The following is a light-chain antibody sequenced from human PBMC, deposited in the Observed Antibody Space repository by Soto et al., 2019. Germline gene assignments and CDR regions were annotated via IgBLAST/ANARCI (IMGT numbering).Light chain of an antibody. V-gene: IGLV2-14*01. CDR2: EVS. J-gene: IGLJ3*02. CDR3: SSYTSTNTQV. CDR1: SSDVGGHRY. Sequence: QSVLTQPASVSGSPGQSITISCTGTSSDVGGHRYVSWYQHHPGKAPKLMIYEVSNRPSGVSYRFSGSKSGNTASLTISGLQAEDEADYYCSSYTSTNTQVFGGGTKLTVL.